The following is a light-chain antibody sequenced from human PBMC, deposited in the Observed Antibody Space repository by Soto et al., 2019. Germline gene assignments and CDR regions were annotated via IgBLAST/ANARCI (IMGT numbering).Light chain of an antibody. CDR3: QQYGSSPWT. Sequence: EIVLTQSPGTLSLSPGERATLSCRASQSVTNNHLAWYQQKTGQTPRLIVYLASSRAPGIPDRFSGSGSGTHFTLTIRRVEPEDFAVYYCQQYGSSPWTFGQGTKVEIK. J-gene: IGKJ1*01. CDR2: LAS. V-gene: IGKV3-20*01. CDR1: QSVTNNH.